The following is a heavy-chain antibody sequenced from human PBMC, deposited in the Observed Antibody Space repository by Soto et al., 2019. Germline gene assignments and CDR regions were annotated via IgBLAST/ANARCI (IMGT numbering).Heavy chain of an antibody. CDR1: GGSISSYY. CDR2: IYYSGST. V-gene: IGHV4-59*01. Sequence: SETLSLTCTVSGGSISSYYWSWIRQPPGKGLEWIGYIYYSGSTNYNPSLKSRVTISVDTSKNQFSLKLSSVTAADTAVYYCASQGRVYSSSWKGFDPWGQGTLVTVSS. D-gene: IGHD6-13*01. CDR3: ASQGRVYSSSWKGFDP. J-gene: IGHJ5*02.